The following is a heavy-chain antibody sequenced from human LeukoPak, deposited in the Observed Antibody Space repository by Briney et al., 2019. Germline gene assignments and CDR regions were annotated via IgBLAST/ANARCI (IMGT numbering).Heavy chain of an antibody. V-gene: IGHV1-69*13. CDR1: GGTFSSYA. Sequence: SVKVSCTASGGTFSSYAISWVRQAPGQGLEWMGGIIPIFGTANYAQKFQGRVTITADESTSTAYMELSSLRSEDTAVYYCARERLDYDFWSGYPGLADYWGQGTLVTVSS. J-gene: IGHJ4*02. CDR2: IIPIFGTA. CDR3: ARERLDYDFWSGYPGLADY. D-gene: IGHD3-3*01.